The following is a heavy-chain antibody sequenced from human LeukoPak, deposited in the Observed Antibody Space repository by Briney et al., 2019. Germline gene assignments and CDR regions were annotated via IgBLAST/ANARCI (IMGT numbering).Heavy chain of an antibody. Sequence: SETLSLTCAVYGGSFSGYYWSWIRQPPGKGLEWIGEINHSGSTNYNPSLKSRVTISVDTSKIQFSLELSSVTAADTAVYYCARAQADSSSGPDAMDVWGQGTTVTVSS. J-gene: IGHJ6*02. CDR2: INHSGST. D-gene: IGHD6-6*01. CDR3: ARAQADSSSGPDAMDV. CDR1: GGSFSGYY. V-gene: IGHV4-34*01.